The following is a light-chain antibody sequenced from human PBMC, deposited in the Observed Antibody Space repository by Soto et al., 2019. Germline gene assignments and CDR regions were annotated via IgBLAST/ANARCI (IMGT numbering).Light chain of an antibody. Sequence: QSALTQPASVSGSPGQSITISCTGTSSDVGSYNLVSWYQQHPGKAPKLMIYEVTKRPSGVSDRFAGSKSGNTASLTISGLQAEDDADYYCCSYAGSSTRFGGGTKVTVL. CDR3: CSYAGSSTR. CDR1: SSDVGSYNL. CDR2: EVT. J-gene: IGLJ2*01. V-gene: IGLV2-23*02.